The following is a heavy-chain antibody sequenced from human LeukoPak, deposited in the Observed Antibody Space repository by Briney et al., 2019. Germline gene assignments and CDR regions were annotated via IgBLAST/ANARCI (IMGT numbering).Heavy chain of an antibody. J-gene: IGHJ4*02. CDR2: IYYSGST. D-gene: IGHD1-14*01. CDR1: GGSISSGGYY. CDR3: ARALPSFPGIYFDY. V-gene: IGHV4-31*03. Sequence: SETLSLTCTVSGGSISSGGYYWSWIRQHPGKGLEWIGYIYYSGSTYYDPSLKSRVTISVDTSKNQFSLKLSSVTAADTAVYYCARALPSFPGIYFDYWGQGTLVTVSS.